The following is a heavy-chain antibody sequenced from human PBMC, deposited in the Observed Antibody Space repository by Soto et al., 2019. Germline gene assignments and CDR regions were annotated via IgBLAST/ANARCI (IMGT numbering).Heavy chain of an antibody. CDR2: ISYDGSNK. Sequence: GGSLRLSCAASGFTFSSYAMHWVRQAPGKGLEWVAVISYDGSNKYYADSVKGRFTISRDNSKNTLYLQMNSLRAEDTAVYYCARGSRPYFDWSSFWSYGMDVWGQGTTVTVSS. D-gene: IGHD3-9*01. V-gene: IGHV3-30-3*01. CDR1: GFTFSSYA. J-gene: IGHJ6*02. CDR3: ARGSRPYFDWSSFWSYGMDV.